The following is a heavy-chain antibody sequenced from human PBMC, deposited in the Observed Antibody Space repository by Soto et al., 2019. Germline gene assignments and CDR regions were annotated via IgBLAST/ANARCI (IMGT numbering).Heavy chain of an antibody. Sequence: EAQMLESGGGSVQPGGSLRLSCAASGFTFSTYAVAWVRQSPGKGLEWVSSISASGGDTWYADSVKGLFTISRDNSKNTRYLQMNILRVEDTAVYYCARRPTATASWGQGTLVTVSS. CDR3: ARRPTATAS. CDR1: GFTFSTYA. CDR2: ISASGGDT. V-gene: IGHV3-23*01. D-gene: IGHD1-1*01. J-gene: IGHJ5*02.